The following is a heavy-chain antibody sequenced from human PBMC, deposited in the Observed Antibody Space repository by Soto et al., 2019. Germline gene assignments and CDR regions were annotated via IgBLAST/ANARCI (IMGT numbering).Heavy chain of an antibody. CDR2: INPNNGGT. V-gene: IGHV1-2*02. Sequence: QVQLVQSGAEMRKPGASVKVSCKASGYTFSDYYLDWVRQAPGQGLEWMGWINPNNGGTNYAQKFQGRVSMTTDTSISTVYMVLSGLSSDDTAIYYCARTVLGILSYGLDVWGQGTTVIVS. CDR1: GYTFSDYY. J-gene: IGHJ6*02. D-gene: IGHD3-10*01. CDR3: ARTVLGILSYGLDV.